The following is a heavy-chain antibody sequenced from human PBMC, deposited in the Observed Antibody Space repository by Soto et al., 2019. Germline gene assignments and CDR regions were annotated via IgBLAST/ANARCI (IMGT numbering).Heavy chain of an antibody. Sequence: GGSLRLSCAASGFTVSSNYMSWVRQAPGKGLEWVSLIYIGGSTYYADSVKGRFTISRDNSKNTLYLQMNSLRAEDTAVYYCASHSGTYVTHHYWGQGTLVTVAS. J-gene: IGHJ4*02. D-gene: IGHD1-26*01. V-gene: IGHV3-66*04. CDR2: IYIGGST. CDR1: GFTVSSNY. CDR3: ASHSGTYVTHHY.